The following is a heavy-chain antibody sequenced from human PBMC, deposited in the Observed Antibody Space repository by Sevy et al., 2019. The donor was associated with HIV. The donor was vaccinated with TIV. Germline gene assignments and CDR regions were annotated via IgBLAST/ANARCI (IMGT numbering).Heavy chain of an antibody. D-gene: IGHD3-3*01. V-gene: IGHV4-4*07. CDR1: GGSISNYY. CDR3: AREGAYDFWSGIAAFDI. Sequence: SETLSLTCTVSGGSISNYYWNWIRQPAGKGLEWIGRIYTSGSTNYNPSLKSRITMSVDTSKNQSSLRLSSLTAADTAVYYCAREGAYDFWSGIAAFDIWGQGTTVTVSS. J-gene: IGHJ3*02. CDR2: IYTSGST.